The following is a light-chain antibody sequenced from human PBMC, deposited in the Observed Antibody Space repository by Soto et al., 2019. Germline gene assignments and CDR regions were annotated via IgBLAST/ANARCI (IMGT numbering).Light chain of an antibody. CDR1: QSVSSNY. V-gene: IGKV3-20*01. CDR3: QQYGGSPPQT. Sequence: ETVLTQSPGTLSLSPGERATLSCRASQSVSSNYIAWYQQKPGQAPRLLIYGASSRATGIPDRFSGSGSGTDFTLTISRLEPEDFVVDYCQQYGGSPPQTFGQGTKVEIK. J-gene: IGKJ1*01. CDR2: GAS.